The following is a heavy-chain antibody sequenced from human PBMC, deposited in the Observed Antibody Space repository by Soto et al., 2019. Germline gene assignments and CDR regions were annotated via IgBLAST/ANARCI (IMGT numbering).Heavy chain of an antibody. D-gene: IGHD3-10*01. CDR2: IYYGGST. Sequence: SETLSLTCTVSGGSISSYYWGWIRQPPGKGLEWIGYIYYGGSTNYNPSLKSRVTISVDTSKNQFSLKLSSVTAADTAVYYCARGGGGSGSYYRNNWFDPWGQGTLVTVSS. CDR3: ARGGGGSGSYYRNNWFDP. J-gene: IGHJ5*02. CDR1: GGSISSYY. V-gene: IGHV4-59*01.